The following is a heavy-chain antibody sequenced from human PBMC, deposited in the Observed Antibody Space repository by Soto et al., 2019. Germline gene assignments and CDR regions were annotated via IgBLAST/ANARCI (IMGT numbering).Heavy chain of an antibody. CDR2: IYYSGST. Sequence: SETLSLTCTVSGGSISSYYWSWIRQPPGKGLEWIGYIYYSGSTNYNPSLKSRVTISVDTSKNQFSLKLSSVTAADTAVYYCARGPGTQYDFDYWGQGTLVTVSS. D-gene: IGHD6-13*01. CDR1: GGSISSYY. J-gene: IGHJ4*02. V-gene: IGHV4-59*01. CDR3: ARGPGTQYDFDY.